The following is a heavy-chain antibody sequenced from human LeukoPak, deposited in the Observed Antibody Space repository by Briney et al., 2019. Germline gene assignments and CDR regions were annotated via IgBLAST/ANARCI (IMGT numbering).Heavy chain of an antibody. CDR1: GGSFSGYY. CDR2: INHSGGT. Sequence: PSETLSLTCAASGGSFSGYYWSWLRQPPGKGLEWVVVINHSGGTNYNPSLQSRVTISVDKSNNQFSLKLSSVPAADTAVYYCARDKRGYGSGSRTFIGFDYWGQGTLVTVSS. D-gene: IGHD3-10*01. J-gene: IGHJ4*02. V-gene: IGHV4-34*01. CDR3: ARDKRGYGSGSRTFIGFDY.